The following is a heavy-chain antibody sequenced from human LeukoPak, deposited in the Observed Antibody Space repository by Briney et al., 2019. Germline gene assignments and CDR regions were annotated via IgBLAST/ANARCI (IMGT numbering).Heavy chain of an antibody. CDR3: ARVML. V-gene: IGHV3-21*01. Sequence: GGSLRLSCAASGFTFSTHNMNWVRQAPGKGLEWVSYISSGSINMYYADSVKGRFTISRDNAKNSMYLQMSSLRAEDTAVYYCARVMLWGQGTLVTVSS. D-gene: IGHD2-8*01. CDR1: GFTFSTHN. J-gene: IGHJ4*02. CDR2: ISSGSINM.